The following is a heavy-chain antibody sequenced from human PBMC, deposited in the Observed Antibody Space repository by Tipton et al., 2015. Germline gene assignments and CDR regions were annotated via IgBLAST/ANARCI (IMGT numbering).Heavy chain of an antibody. J-gene: IGHJ4*02. CDR1: GGSFSTYY. Sequence: TLSLTCAVSGGSFSTYYWSWIRQPPGKGLEWIAEITHSGSTNYNPSLKSRVITSVDTSKNQFSLRLSSVTAADTAVYYCARARGRHGGLFDSWGQGTLVTVSS. CDR2: ITHSGST. V-gene: IGHV4-34*01. CDR3: ARARGRHGGLFDS. D-gene: IGHD4-23*01.